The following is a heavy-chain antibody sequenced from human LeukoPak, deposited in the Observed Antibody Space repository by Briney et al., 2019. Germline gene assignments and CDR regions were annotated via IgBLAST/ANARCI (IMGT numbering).Heavy chain of an antibody. CDR3: AKNADRGAYCRGGSCYPYYYYYMDV. J-gene: IGHJ6*03. CDR2: ISYDGKDK. CDR1: GFTFSLFA. Sequence: GGSLRLSCAASGFTFSLFAMHWVRQSPGKGLEWVAAISYDGKDKLYADSVKGRFTVSRDNSKNTLYLQMNSLTVEDTAIYYCAKNADRGAYCRGGSCYPYYYYYMDVWGTGTTVTISS. D-gene: IGHD2-15*01. V-gene: IGHV3-30-3*02.